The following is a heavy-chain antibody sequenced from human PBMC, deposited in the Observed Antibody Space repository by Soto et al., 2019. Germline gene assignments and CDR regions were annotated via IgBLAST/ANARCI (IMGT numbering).Heavy chain of an antibody. J-gene: IGHJ3*02. CDR2: IYHSGST. V-gene: IGHV4-4*02. CDR3: ARESSYYDSSGYYYRDAFDI. Sequence: SETLSLTCGVSGGSISSSNWWSWVRQPPGKGLEWIGEIYHSGSTNYNPSLKSRVTISVDKSKNQFSLKLSSVTAADTAVYYCARESSYYDSSGYYYRDAFDIWGQGTMVTVSS. D-gene: IGHD3-22*01. CDR1: GGSISSSNW.